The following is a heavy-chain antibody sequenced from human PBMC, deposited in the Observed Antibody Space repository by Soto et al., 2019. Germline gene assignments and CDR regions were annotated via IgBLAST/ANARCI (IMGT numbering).Heavy chain of an antibody. CDR2: IYSGGST. CDR1: GFTVRSNY. CDR3: ATSLLYSGNWYAADY. D-gene: IGHD6-13*01. J-gene: IGHJ4*02. Sequence: EVQLVESGGGLVQPGGSLRLSCAASGFTVRSNYMSWVRQAPGKGLEWVSVIYSGGSTYYADSVKGRFTISRDNSKTTLYLEMNRLRAEDTAVYFCATSLLYSGNWYAADYWGQGTLVTVSS. V-gene: IGHV3-66*01.